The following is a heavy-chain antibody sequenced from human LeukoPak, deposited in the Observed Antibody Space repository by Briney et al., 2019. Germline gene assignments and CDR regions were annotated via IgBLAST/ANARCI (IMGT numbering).Heavy chain of an antibody. V-gene: IGHV3-64*02. CDR3: ARWFYYASGSYGSDV. D-gene: IGHD3-10*01. Sequence: GGSLRLSCAASGFTFSSYAMHWVRQAPGRGLEYVSAISGNGGRTYYADSVKGRFTISRDNSKNTLYLQMGSLRAEDMAVYYCARWFYYASGSYGSDVWGQGTTVTVSS. CDR2: ISGNGGRT. CDR1: GFTFSSYA. J-gene: IGHJ6*02.